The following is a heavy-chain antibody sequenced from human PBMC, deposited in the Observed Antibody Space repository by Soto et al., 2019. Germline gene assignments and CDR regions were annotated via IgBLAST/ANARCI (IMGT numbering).Heavy chain of an antibody. CDR2: INPGNGDT. Sequence: APVKVSCKTSGYSFTKYGLHWVRQAPGQRLEWMCWINPGNGDTKYSQKFQGRVTITRDTSATTAYMELSSLRSEDSAVFYCATTDCSSTSCYNYYYYGMDVWGQGTTVTVSS. D-gene: IGHD2-2*01. CDR1: GYSFTKYG. V-gene: IGHV1-3*01. CDR3: ATTDCSSTSCYNYYYYGMDV. J-gene: IGHJ6*02.